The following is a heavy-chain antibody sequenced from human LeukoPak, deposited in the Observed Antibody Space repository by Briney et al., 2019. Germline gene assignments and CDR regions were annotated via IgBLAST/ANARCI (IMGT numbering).Heavy chain of an antibody. J-gene: IGHJ3*02. D-gene: IGHD3-22*01. V-gene: IGHV3-30*02. Sequence: GGSLRLSCAASGFTFSSYGMHWVRQAPGKGLEWVAFIRYDGSNKYYADSVKGRFTISRDNSKNTLYLQMNSLRAEDTALYYCASSLPPIYYDSSAEPPWDAFDIWGQGTMVTVSS. CDR2: IRYDGSNK. CDR3: ASSLPPIYYDSSAEPPWDAFDI. CDR1: GFTFSSYG.